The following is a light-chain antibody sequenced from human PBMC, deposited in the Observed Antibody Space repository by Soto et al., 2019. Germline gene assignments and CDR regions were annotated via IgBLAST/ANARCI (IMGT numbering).Light chain of an antibody. CDR2: DAS. J-gene: IGKJ1*01. CDR3: QQYNSYSPT. V-gene: IGKV1-5*01. Sequence: DIPMTQSPSTLSASVGDRVTITCRASQSISSWLAGYQQKPGKAPKLLIYDASSLESGVPSRFSGSGSGTEFTLTISSLQPDDFATYYCQQYNSYSPTFGQGTKVEIK. CDR1: QSISSW.